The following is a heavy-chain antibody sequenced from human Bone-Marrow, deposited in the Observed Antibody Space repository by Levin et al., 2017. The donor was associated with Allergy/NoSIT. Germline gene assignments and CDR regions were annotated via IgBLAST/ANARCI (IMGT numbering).Heavy chain of an antibody. J-gene: IGHJ5*01. CDR1: GDSISGYS. V-gene: IGHV4-4*07. CDR2: IDSTGKT. CDR3: ARDGCPSCYGVGWFDS. D-gene: IGHD2-2*01. Sequence: SETLSLTCGVSGDSISGYSWNWIRQPAGKGLEWIGRIDSTGKTKYNYSLKSRVTMSVDTSHKNFSLRVTSLTAADTAVYYCARDGCPSCYGVGWFDSWGQGILVTVSS.